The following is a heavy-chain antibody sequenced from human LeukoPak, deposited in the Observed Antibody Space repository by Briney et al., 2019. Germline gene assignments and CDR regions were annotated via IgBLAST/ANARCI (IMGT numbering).Heavy chain of an antibody. V-gene: IGHV4-31*03. Sequence: SETLSLTCTVSGGSISSGGYYWSWIRQHPVKGLEWIGHIYYSGSTYYNSSLKSRVTISVDTSKNQFSLKLISVTAADTAVYYCARDTQTEGFDYWGQGTLVTVSS. J-gene: IGHJ4*02. CDR2: IYYSGST. CDR3: ARDTQTEGFDY. CDR1: GGSISSGGYY.